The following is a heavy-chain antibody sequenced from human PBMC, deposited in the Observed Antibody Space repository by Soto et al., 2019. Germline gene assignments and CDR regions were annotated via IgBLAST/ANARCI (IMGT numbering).Heavy chain of an antibody. V-gene: IGHV3-74*01. CDR2: ISSDGSTT. CDR3: AREYYGVLTGYYNDF. CDR1: GFSFRSYW. D-gene: IGHD3-9*01. Sequence: EVQLVESGGDLVQSGGSLGLSCAASGFSFRSYWMHWVRQAPGKGLVWVARISSDGSTTTYADSACGRFMISRDNDANILYLQMSSLRAEDTAVYYCAREYYGVLTGYYNDFWAQGTLVTVSS. J-gene: IGHJ4*02.